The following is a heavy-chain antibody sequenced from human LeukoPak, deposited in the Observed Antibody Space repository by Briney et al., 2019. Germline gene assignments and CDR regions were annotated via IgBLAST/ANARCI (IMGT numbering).Heavy chain of an antibody. D-gene: IGHD3-10*01. CDR3: ARGNYYGSGVDY. J-gene: IGHJ4*02. CDR2: ISSSSSYI. Sequence: GGSLRLSCVASTFSLSSHSMNWLRRAPGKGLEWVSSISSSSSYIYYADSVKGRFTISRDNAKDSLYLQMNSLRAEDTAVYYCARGNYYGSGVDYWGPGALVTVSS. CDR1: TFSLSSHS. V-gene: IGHV3-21*01.